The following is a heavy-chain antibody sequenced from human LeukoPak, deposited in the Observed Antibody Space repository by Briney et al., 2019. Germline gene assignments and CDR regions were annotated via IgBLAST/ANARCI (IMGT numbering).Heavy chain of an antibody. CDR2: IYPGDSDT. D-gene: IGHD5-18*01. Sequence: GESLQISCQGSGSRFTSYWIGWVRQLPGKGLEWMGIIYPGDSDTRYSPSFQGQVTISADKSISTAYLQWSSLKASDTAVYYCARQFGSGYSYGLYYFDYWGQGTLVTVSS. CDR3: ARQFGSGYSYGLYYFDY. V-gene: IGHV5-51*01. CDR1: GSRFTSYW. J-gene: IGHJ4*02.